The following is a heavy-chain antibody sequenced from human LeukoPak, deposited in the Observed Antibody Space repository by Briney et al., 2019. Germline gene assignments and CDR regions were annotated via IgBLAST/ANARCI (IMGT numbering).Heavy chain of an antibody. CDR3: ARRSTGIDY. CDR2: MNPNSGNT. J-gene: IGHJ4*02. CDR1: GYTFTNYD. Sequence: ASVKVSCKASGYTFTNYDINWVRQATGQGLEWMGWMNPNSGNTGYAQKFQGRVTITRSTSISTAYMELSSLRSEDTAVYYCARRSTGIDYWGQGTLVTVSS. V-gene: IGHV1-8*03. D-gene: IGHD5/OR15-5a*01.